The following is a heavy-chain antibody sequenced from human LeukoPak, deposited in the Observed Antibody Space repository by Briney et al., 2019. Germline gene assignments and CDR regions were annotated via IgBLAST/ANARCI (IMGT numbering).Heavy chain of an antibody. CDR1: GFTFDDYA. CDR3: ARGRDYDSSGSDY. CDR2: ISWNRGSI. D-gene: IGHD3-22*01. J-gene: IGHJ4*02. Sequence: GGSLRLSCAASGFTFDDYAMHWVRQAPGKGLEWVSGISWNRGSIDYADSVKGRFTISRDNAKNSLYLQMNSLRAEDMAVYYCARGRDYDSSGSDYWGQGTLVTVSS. V-gene: IGHV3-9*03.